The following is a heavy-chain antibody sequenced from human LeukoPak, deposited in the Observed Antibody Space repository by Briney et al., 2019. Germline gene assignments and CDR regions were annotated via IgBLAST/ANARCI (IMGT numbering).Heavy chain of an antibody. CDR2: IRSKANSYAT. D-gene: IGHD3-3*02. CDR1: GFTLSGSA. V-gene: IGHV3-73*01. CDR3: TRRPISRNYYYYGMDV. Sequence: GGSLKLSCAASGFTLSGSAMHWVRQASGKGLEWVGRIRSKANSYATAYAASVKGRFTISRDDSKNTAYLQMNSLKTEDTAVYYCTRRPISRNYYYYGMDVWGQGTTVTVSS. J-gene: IGHJ6*02.